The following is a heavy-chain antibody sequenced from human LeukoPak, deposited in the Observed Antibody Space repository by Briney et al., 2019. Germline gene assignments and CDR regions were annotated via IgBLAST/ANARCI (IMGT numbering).Heavy chain of an antibody. CDR3: AREARDGYNYIDY. CDR1: GSTVSSNY. V-gene: IGHV3-53*01. J-gene: IGHJ4*02. Sequence: GGSLRLSCAASGSTVSSNYMSWVRQAPGKGLEWVSVIYSGGSTYYADSVKGRFTISRDNSKNTLYLQMNSLRAEDTAVYYCAREARDGYNYIDYWGQGTLVTVSP. D-gene: IGHD5-24*01. CDR2: IYSGGST.